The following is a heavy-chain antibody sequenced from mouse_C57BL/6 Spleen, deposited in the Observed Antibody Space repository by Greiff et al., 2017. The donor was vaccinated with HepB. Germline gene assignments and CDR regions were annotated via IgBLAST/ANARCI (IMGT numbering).Heavy chain of an antibody. CDR3: ARGGRDYAMDD. Sequence: QVQLKESGAELVKPGASVKLSCKASGYTFTSYWMHWVKQRPGQGLEWIGMIHPNSGSTNYNEKFKSKATLTVDKSSSTAYMQLSSLTSEDSAVYYCARGGRDYAMDDWGQGTSVTVSS. V-gene: IGHV1-64*01. J-gene: IGHJ4*01. CDR2: IHPNSGST. CDR1: GYTFTSYW.